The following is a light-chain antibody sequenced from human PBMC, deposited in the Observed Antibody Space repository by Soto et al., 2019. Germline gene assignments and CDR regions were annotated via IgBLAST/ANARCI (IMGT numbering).Light chain of an antibody. Sequence: DIPMTQSPSTLSASVGDRATITCRASQTISSGLAWYQQKPGKAPKVLIYDASTLESGVPSRFSGSGSGTEFTLTISSLQPDDFATYYCQQYKIYKTFGQGTKV. CDR1: QTISSG. J-gene: IGKJ1*01. CDR3: QQYKIYKT. CDR2: DAS. V-gene: IGKV1-5*01.